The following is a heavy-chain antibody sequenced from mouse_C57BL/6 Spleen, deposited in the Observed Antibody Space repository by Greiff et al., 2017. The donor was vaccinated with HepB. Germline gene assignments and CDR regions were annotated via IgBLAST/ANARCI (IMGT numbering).Heavy chain of an antibody. V-gene: IGHV1-80*01. Sequence: VQRVESGAELVKPGASVKISCKASGYAFSSYWMNWVKQRPGKGLEWIGQIYPGDGDTNYNGKFKGKATLTADKSSSTAYMQLSSLTSEDSAVYFCASPSYYGSSYYAMDYWGQGTSVTVSS. CDR3: ASPSYYGSSYYAMDY. J-gene: IGHJ4*01. D-gene: IGHD1-1*01. CDR1: GYAFSSYW. CDR2: IYPGDGDT.